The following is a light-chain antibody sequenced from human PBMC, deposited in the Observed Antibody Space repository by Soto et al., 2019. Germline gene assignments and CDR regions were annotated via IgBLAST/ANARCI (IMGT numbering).Light chain of an antibody. CDR2: YKSDSDQ. J-gene: IGLJ3*02. V-gene: IGLV5-45*03. Sequence: QPVLTQPSSLSASPGASASLTCTLRSDINVGTYRVYWYQQKPGSRPQYLLRYKSDSDQQQGFGVPSRFSGSKDASANAAILLISGLQSEDEADYHCMIWHSSTWVFGGGTKVTVL. CDR3: MIWHSSTWV. CDR1: SDINVGTYR.